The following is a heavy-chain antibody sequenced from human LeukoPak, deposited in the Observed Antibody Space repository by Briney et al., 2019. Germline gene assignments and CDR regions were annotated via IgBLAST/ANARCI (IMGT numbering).Heavy chain of an antibody. CDR2: IYYSGNT. CDR3: ARTYYYGSGSSDYNWFDP. CDR1: GGSISSSY. V-gene: IGHV4-59*08. D-gene: IGHD3-10*01. Sequence: PSETLSLTCTVSGGSISSSYWSWIRQPPGKGLEWIGYIYYSGNTNYNPSLKSRVTISVDTSKNQFSLKLSSVTAADTAVYYCARTYYYGSGSSDYNWFDPWGQGTLVTVSS. J-gene: IGHJ5*02.